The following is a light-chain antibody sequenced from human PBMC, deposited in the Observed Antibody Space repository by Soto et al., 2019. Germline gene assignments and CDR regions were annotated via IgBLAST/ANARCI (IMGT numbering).Light chain of an antibody. V-gene: IGKV3-20*01. CDR2: SAS. CDR3: QQYGVSPRT. J-gene: IGKJ2*01. CDR1: QSIRNS. Sequence: EILLTQSPGTLSLSPGERATLFCRASQSIRNSLAWYQQRPGQSPRLLIYSASSRATGVPDRFSGGGSATDFTLTVSRLEPEDFAMYYCQQYGVSPRTFGQGTKLEIK.